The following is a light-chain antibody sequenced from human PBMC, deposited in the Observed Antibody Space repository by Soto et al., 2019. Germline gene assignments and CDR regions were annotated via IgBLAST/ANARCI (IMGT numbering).Light chain of an antibody. CDR1: QGIAPY. CDR2: ATS. CDR3: QKYNSAPLT. J-gene: IGKJ4*01. V-gene: IGKV1-27*01. Sequence: DVQMTQSPSSLSAFVGDGVTITCRASQGIAPYLAWFQQKPGKVPKLLIYATSTLQSGVPSRFSGSGSGTDFTLTINSLQPKDVGTYYCQKYNSAPLTFGGGTKVEIK.